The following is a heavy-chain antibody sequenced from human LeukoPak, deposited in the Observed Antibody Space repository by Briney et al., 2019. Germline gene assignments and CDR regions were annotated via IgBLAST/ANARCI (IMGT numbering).Heavy chain of an antibody. CDR1: GYTFTGYY. V-gene: IGHV1-2*02. Sequence: GASVKVSCKASGYTFTGYYIHWVRQAPGQGLEWMGWINPSSGGANYAQKFQGRVTMTRDMSITTAYMDLSRLKSDDTAVYYCARGGSTMFGVVDYWGYGTLVTVSS. CDR3: ARGGSTMFGVVDY. D-gene: IGHD3-3*01. J-gene: IGHJ4*01. CDR2: INPSSGGA.